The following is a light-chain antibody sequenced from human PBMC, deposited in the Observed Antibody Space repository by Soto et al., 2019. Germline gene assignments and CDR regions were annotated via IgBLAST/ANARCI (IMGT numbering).Light chain of an antibody. J-gene: IGKJ3*01. V-gene: IGKV1-27*01. CDR1: QGIRNY. CDR2: AAS. CDR3: QKYDSASFT. Sequence: DIQMTQSPSSLSASVGDRVTISCRASQGIRNYLAWYQQKPGKVPQLLIYAASTLEAGVPSRFSGSGSGTDFTLTIASLQPEDGATYYCQKYDSASFTVGHGTKVDVK.